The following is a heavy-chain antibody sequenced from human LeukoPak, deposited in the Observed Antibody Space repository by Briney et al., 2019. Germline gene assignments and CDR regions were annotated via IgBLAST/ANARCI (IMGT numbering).Heavy chain of an antibody. CDR3: VKQGGTYRSDAFDI. CDR1: GASVRSYY. D-gene: IGHD3-16*02. J-gene: IGHJ3*02. CDR2: IFNSGST. V-gene: IGHV4-59*02. Sequence: PSETLSLACNVSGASVRSYYWSWIRQPPGKGLEWIGYIFNSGSTNYNPSLKSRVSISVDTSKNQFSLKLTSVTAADTAVYYCVKQGGTYRSDAFDIWGRGTMVTVSS.